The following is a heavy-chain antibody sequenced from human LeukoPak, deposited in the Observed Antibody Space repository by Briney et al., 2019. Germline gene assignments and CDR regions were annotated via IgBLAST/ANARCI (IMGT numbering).Heavy chain of an antibody. CDR2: IYTSGGT. J-gene: IGHJ4*02. Sequence: PSETLSLTCTVSGGSISSYYWSWIRQPAGKGLEWIGRIYTSGGTNYNPSLKSRVTISVDTSKNQFSLKLSSVTAADTAVYYCASLSPIVVVVAATPKYLDYWGQGTLVTVSS. V-gene: IGHV4-4*07. D-gene: IGHD2-15*01. CDR3: ASLSPIVVVVAATPKYLDY. CDR1: GGSISSYY.